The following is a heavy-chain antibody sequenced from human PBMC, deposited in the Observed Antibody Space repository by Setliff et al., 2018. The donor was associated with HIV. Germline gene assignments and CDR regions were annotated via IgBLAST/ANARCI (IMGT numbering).Heavy chain of an antibody. Sequence: PGGSLRLSCAASGFTFIDYALNWVRQSPGKGLEWVSSISSSGSYIYYAGSLRGRFTISRDYASNSLYLEMNSLRVEDTAIYYCARDLHWAFDYWGQGTLVTVSS. CDR1: GFTFIDYA. J-gene: IGHJ4*02. D-gene: IGHD7-27*01. CDR3: ARDLHWAFDY. CDR2: ISSSGSYI. V-gene: IGHV3-21*01.